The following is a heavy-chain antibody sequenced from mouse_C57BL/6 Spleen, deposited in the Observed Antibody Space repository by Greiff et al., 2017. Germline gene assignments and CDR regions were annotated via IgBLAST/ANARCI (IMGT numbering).Heavy chain of an antibody. D-gene: IGHD1-1*01. Sequence: QVQLQQSGAELVRPGTSVKVSCKASGYAFTNYLIEWVKQRPGQGLEWIGVINPGSGGTNYNEKFKGKATLTADKSSTTAYMQLSGLTSEGSAVYFCAKADGSGYWYFDVWGTGTTVTVSS. CDR3: AKADGSGYWYFDV. CDR2: INPGSGGT. V-gene: IGHV1-54*01. J-gene: IGHJ1*03. CDR1: GYAFTNYL.